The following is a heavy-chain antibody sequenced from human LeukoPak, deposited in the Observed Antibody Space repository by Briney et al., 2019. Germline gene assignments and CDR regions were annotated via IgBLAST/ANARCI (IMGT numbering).Heavy chain of an antibody. CDR1: GFTFSTYS. CDR3: ARGLDFWSGSYDY. J-gene: IGHJ4*02. Sequence: GGSLRLSCAASGFTFSTYSLTWVRQAPGKGLEWVSYISSTSNTIYYADSVKGRFTISRDNAKNSLYLQMNSLRAEDTAAYYCARGLDFWSGSYDYWGQGTLVTVSS. CDR2: ISSTSNTI. V-gene: IGHV3-48*01. D-gene: IGHD3-3*01.